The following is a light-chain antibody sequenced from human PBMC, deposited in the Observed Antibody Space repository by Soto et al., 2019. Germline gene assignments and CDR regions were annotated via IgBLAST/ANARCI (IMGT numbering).Light chain of an antibody. J-gene: IGLJ2*01. CDR1: SSNIGAGYD. CDR2: AND. CDR3: QSSDSSLSGNMV. Sequence: QLVLTQPPSVSGAPGQRVTISCTGSSSNIGAGYDVHWYQQLPGTAPKLLVYANDNRPSGVPDRFSGSKSGTSASLAITGLQAEDEADYYCQSSDSSLSGNMVFGGGTKLTVL. V-gene: IGLV1-40*01.